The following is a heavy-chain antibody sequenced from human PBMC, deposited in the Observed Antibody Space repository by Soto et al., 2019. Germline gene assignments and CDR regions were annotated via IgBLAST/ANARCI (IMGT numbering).Heavy chain of an antibody. CDR1: GFTFSSYA. D-gene: IGHD3-22*01. CDR3: AKTSVSHYYDSSGYYYADDAFDI. V-gene: IGHV3-23*01. J-gene: IGHJ3*02. Sequence: PGGSLRLSCAASGFTFSSYAMSWVRQAPGKGLEWVSAISGSGGSTYYADSVKGRFTISRDNSKNTLYLQMNSLRAEDTAVYYCAKTSVSHYYDSSGYYYADDAFDIWGQGTMVTVSS. CDR2: ISGSGGST.